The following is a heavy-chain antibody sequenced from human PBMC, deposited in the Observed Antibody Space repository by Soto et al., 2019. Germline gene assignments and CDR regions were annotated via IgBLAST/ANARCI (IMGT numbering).Heavy chain of an antibody. J-gene: IGHJ4*02. CDR3: AKVLTYYDILTGYYYFDY. CDR2: ISGSGSST. Sequence: GGYLRLSCAASGFTFSSYAMSWVRQAPGKGLEWVSAISGSGSSTYYADSVKGRFTISRDNSKNTMYLQMNSLRAEHTAVYYCAKVLTYYDILTGYYYFDYWGQGTLVTVSS. D-gene: IGHD3-9*01. V-gene: IGHV3-23*01. CDR1: GFTFSSYA.